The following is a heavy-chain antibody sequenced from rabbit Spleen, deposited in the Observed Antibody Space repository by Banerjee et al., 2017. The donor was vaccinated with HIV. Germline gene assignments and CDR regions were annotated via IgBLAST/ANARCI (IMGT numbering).Heavy chain of an antibody. V-gene: IGHV1S45*01. D-gene: IGHD8-1*01. Sequence: QEQLEESGGGLVQPEGSLTLACTASGFSFSSGYDMSWVRQAPGKGLEWIGFIYTGNGKNYYASWAKGRFTISKTSSTTVTLQMTSLTAADTATYFCARDSGSSFSSYGMDLWGPGTLVTVS. J-gene: IGHJ6*01. CDR2: IYTGNGKN. CDR1: GFSFSSGYD. CDR3: ARDSGSSFSSYGMDL.